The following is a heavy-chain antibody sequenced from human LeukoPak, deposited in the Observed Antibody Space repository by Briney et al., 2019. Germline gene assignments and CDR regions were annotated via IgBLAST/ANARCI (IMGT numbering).Heavy chain of an antibody. Sequence: SETLSLTCTVSGVSISSGDYYWSWLGQPPGKGLEWIGYIYYSESTYYNPSPKSRVTITVDTSTNQFSLKLSSVTAADTAVYYCARDSPTRYYYGSGSHKGFDYWGQGTLVTVSS. CDR2: IYYSEST. CDR1: GVSISSGDYY. V-gene: IGHV4-30-4*08. J-gene: IGHJ4*02. D-gene: IGHD3-10*01. CDR3: ARDSPTRYYYGSGSHKGFDY.